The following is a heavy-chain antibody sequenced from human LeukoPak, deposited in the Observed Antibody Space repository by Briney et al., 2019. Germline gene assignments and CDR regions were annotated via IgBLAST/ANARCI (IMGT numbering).Heavy chain of an antibody. D-gene: IGHD3-22*01. V-gene: IGHV3-48*03. CDR2: ISSSGSII. Sequence: GGSLRLSCAASGFTFSSYEMNWVRQAPGKGLEWVSYISSSGSIIYYADSVKGRFTISRDNAKNSLYLQMNSLRAEDTAVYYCAREKNYFDSSGLRQVVFDYWGQGTLVTVSS. CDR3: AREKNYFDSSGLRQVVFDY. J-gene: IGHJ4*02. CDR1: GFTFSSYE.